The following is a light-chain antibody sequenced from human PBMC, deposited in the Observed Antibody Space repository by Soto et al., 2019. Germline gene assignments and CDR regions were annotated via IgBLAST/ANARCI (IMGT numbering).Light chain of an antibody. CDR2: DAS. CDR3: QQYDNLLT. V-gene: IGKV1-33*01. Sequence: DIQMTQSPYTLPASVGDRVTITCQASQDISNYLNWYQRKPGKAPKLLIYDASNLETGVPSRFSGSGSGTDFTFTISSLQPEDIATYYCQQYDNLLTFGGGTKVDI. CDR1: QDISNY. J-gene: IGKJ4*01.